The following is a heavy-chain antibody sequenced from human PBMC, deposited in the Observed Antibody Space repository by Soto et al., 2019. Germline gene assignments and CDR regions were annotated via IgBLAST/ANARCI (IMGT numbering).Heavy chain of an antibody. CDR1: GDSISRNNNY. D-gene: IGHD5-18*01. Sequence: PSETLSLTCTASGDSISRNNNYWSWIRQPPGEGLEWIGFISYSGTTSYSPSLKSRVAISLDTSKNQFSLSLSSVTAADTAVYYCARGRGYSYGLDPWGQGTLVTVSS. CDR2: ISYSGTT. V-gene: IGHV4-30-4*01. J-gene: IGHJ5*02. CDR3: ARGRGYSYGLDP.